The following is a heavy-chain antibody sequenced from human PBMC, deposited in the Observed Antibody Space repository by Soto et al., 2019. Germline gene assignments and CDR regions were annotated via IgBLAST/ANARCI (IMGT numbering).Heavy chain of an antibody. CDR3: AREDQWLAPSGV. D-gene: IGHD6-19*01. CDR1: GYTFTSYA. CDR2: INAGNGNT. V-gene: IGHV1-3*01. J-gene: IGHJ6*02. Sequence: ASVKVSCKASGYTFTSYAMHWVRQAPGQRLEWMGWINAGNGNTKYSQKFQGRVTITRDTSASTAYMELSSLRPEDTAVYYCAREDQWLAPSGVWGQGTTVTVSS.